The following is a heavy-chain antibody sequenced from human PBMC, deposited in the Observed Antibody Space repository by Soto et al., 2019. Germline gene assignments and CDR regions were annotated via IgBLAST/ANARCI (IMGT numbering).Heavy chain of an antibody. J-gene: IGHJ4*02. D-gene: IGHD5-12*01. Sequence: ASVKVSCKASGYTFTSYDINWVRQATGQGLEWMGWMNPNSGNTGYAQKFQGRVTMTRNTSISTAYMELSSLRSEDTVVYYCARGGYSGYDFDYWGQGTPVTVSS. CDR3: ARGGYSGYDFDY. CDR2: MNPNSGNT. V-gene: IGHV1-8*01. CDR1: GYTFTSYD.